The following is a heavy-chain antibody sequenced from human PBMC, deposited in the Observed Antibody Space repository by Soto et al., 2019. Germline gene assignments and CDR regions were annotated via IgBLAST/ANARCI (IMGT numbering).Heavy chain of an antibody. CDR3: ASGYSSGWYTKYYFDY. J-gene: IGHJ4*02. Sequence: GESLKISCKGSGYSFTSYWIGWVRQMPGKGLEWMGIIYPGDSDTRYSPSFQGQVTISADKSMSTAYLQWSSLKASDTAMYYCASGYSSGWYTKYYFDYWGQGTLVTVSS. D-gene: IGHD6-19*01. CDR1: GYSFTSYW. V-gene: IGHV5-51*01. CDR2: IYPGDSDT.